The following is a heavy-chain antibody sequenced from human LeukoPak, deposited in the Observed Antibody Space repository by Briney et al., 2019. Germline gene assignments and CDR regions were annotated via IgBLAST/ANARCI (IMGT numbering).Heavy chain of an antibody. CDR3: ARDLPSVWGSYRYRRRFDP. J-gene: IGHJ5*02. CDR2: INPNSGGT. V-gene: IGHV1-2*02. CDR1: GYTFTGYY. Sequence: ASVKVSCKASGYTFTGYYMHWVRQAPGQGLEWMGWINPNSGGTNYAQKFRGRVTMTRDTSISAAYMELSRLRSDDTAVYYCARDLPSVWGSYRYRRRFDPWGQGTLVTVSS. D-gene: IGHD3-16*02.